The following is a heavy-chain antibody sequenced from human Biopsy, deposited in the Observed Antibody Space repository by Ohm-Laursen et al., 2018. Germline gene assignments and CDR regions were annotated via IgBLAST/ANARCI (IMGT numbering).Heavy chain of an antibody. CDR2: ISHTGYT. CDR1: GGSFTGHY. CDR3: ARGSNEYGGLYFPH. Sequence: GALSLTCIVSGGSFTGHYWSWIRQPPGKGLEWIGHISHTGYTSYKSSLKSRVTISLDTSRKHFSLRLTSLAAADTAVYYCARGSNEYGGLYFPHWGQGTLVTVSS. V-gene: IGHV4-59*11. D-gene: IGHD4-23*01. J-gene: IGHJ1*01.